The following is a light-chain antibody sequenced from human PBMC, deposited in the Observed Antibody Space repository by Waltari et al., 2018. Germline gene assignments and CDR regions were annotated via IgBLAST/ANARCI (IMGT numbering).Light chain of an antibody. CDR1: NIGGKS. Sequence: SYDLTQPLSVSVAPGQTATITCGGNNIGGKSVNWDQQKPGQAPVLVIYRDNDRPSGIPDRFSVSNSGNTATLTISGAQPGDEADYYCQVRDSSTAVFGGGTHLTVL. V-gene: IGLV3-9*01. CDR2: RDN. J-gene: IGLJ7*01. CDR3: QVRDSSTAV.